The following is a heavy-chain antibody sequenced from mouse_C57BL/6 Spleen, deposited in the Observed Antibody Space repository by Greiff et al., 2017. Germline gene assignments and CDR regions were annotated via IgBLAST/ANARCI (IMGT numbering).Heavy chain of an antibody. CDR3: ARDTNPYYFDY. Sequence: QVQLQQSGAELMKPGASVKLSCKATGYTFTGYWIEWVKQRPGHGLEWIGEILPGSGSTNYNEKFKGKATFTADTSANPAYMQLSSLTTEDSAIYYCARDTNPYYFDYWGQGTTLTVSS. D-gene: IGHD3-3*01. CDR2: ILPGSGST. J-gene: IGHJ2*01. V-gene: IGHV1-9*01. CDR1: GYTFTGYW.